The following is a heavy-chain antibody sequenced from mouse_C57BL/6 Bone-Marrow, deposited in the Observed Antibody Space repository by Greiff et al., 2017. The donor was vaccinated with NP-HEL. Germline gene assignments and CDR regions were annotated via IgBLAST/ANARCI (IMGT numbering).Heavy chain of an antibody. D-gene: IGHD2-3*01. CDR2: IYPGNSDT. CDR1: GYTFTSYW. V-gene: IGHV1-5*01. J-gene: IGHJ1*03. Sequence: EVKLQQSGTVLARPGASVKMSCKTSGYTFTSYWMHWVKQRPGQGLEWIGAIYPGNSDTRYHQTFKGKAKLTAVTSASTAYMELSSLTNEDSAVYYCTRGLLLYWYFDVWGTGTTVTVSS. CDR3: TRGLLLYWYFDV.